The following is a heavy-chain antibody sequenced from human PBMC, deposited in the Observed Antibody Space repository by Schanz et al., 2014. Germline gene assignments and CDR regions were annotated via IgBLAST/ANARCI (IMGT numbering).Heavy chain of an antibody. CDR2: ISPYTGNT. CDR1: DYTFSDYG. CDR3: ARGGVDAAAGGNY. Sequence: QVQLVQSGDEVKKPGASVKVSCKTSDYTFSDYGITWVRQAPGQGLEWVGWISPYTGNTHYFDKMEGRVTMTTDTSTSTAYMELRSLRSDDTAMYYCARGGVDAAAGGNYWGQGTLVTVSS. J-gene: IGHJ4*02. D-gene: IGHD6-13*01. V-gene: IGHV1-18*01.